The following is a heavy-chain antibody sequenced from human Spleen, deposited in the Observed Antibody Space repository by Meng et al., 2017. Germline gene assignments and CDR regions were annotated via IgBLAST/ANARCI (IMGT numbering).Heavy chain of an antibody. D-gene: IGHD4-23*01. CDR2: ISADGGTT. CDR1: GFSFKTYA. V-gene: IGHV3-23*01. Sequence: EVHLSESGGDLVQPGGSLRLTCGASGFSFKTYAMAWVRQAPGKGLEWVSGISADGGTTWYANSVQGHFIIYRDDSWNTLYLQMNSLRDADTALYYCAKTRGPMAVVPEYWGQGTLVTVSS. J-gene: IGHJ4*02. CDR3: AKTRGPMAVVPEY.